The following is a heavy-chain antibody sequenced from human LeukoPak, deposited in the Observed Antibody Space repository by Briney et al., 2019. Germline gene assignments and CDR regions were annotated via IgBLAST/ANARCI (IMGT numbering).Heavy chain of an antibody. CDR1: GFTFSDYY. CDR2: ISSSSSYT. CDR3: ARDHYYDSSGSVDY. D-gene: IGHD3-22*01. V-gene: IGHV3-11*06. Sequence: GGSLRLSCAASGFTFSDYYMSWIRQAPGKGLEWVSYISSSSSYTNYADSVKGRFTISRDNAKNSLYLQMNSLRAEDTAVYYCARDHYYDSSGSVDYWGQGTLVTVSS. J-gene: IGHJ4*02.